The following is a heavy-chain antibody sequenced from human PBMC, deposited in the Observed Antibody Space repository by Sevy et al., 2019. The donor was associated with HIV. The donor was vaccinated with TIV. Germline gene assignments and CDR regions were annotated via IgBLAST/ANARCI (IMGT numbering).Heavy chain of an antibody. V-gene: IGHV3-15*01. Sequence: GGSLRLSCAASGFTFSNAWMSWVRQAPGKGLEWVGRIKSKTDGGTTDYAAPVKGRFTISRDDSKNTLYLQMNSLKTADTAVYYCTTDRDGYNYYFDYWGQGTLVTVSS. D-gene: IGHD5-12*01. CDR1: GFTFSNAW. CDR3: TTDRDGYNYYFDY. CDR2: IKSKTDGGTT. J-gene: IGHJ4*02.